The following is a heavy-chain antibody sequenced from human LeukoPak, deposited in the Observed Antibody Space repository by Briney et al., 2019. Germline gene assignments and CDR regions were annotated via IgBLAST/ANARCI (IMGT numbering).Heavy chain of an antibody. CDR2: INPKSGGT. V-gene: IGHV1-2*02. J-gene: IGHJ5*02. CDR3: ARGGEVPAAIDWFDP. Sequence: ASVKVSCMASRYTFTVYYMHGVRQAPGQGRECRGCINPKSGGTHYAQKLQGRVTMTRETSISTAYMALSRLRYDDTAVYYCARGGEVPAAIDWFDPWGQGTLVTVSS. D-gene: IGHD2-2*02. CDR1: RYTFTVYY.